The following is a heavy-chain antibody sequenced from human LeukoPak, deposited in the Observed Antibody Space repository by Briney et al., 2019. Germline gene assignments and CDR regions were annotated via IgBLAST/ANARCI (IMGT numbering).Heavy chain of an antibody. CDR1: GFTLGSYS. Sequence: PGGSLRISCAASGFTLGSYSMNWVRQAPGKGLERVSTISSGVYSTYYADSVQGRFTISRDNSKNTLYLQMNSLRAEDTAVYYCAKDWSYSSSSAYYFDYWGQGTLVTVSS. J-gene: IGHJ4*02. CDR2: ISSGVYST. V-gene: IGHV3-23*01. CDR3: AKDWSYSSSSAYYFDY. D-gene: IGHD6-6*01.